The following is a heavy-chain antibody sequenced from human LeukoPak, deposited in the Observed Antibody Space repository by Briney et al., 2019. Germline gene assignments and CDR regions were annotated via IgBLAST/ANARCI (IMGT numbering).Heavy chain of an antibody. Sequence: GGSLRLSCAPSGFTFSTYWMTWVRQAPGKGLEWVANIKQDGSEKYYVDSVKGRFNISRDSAKNSLYLQMNSLRAEDTAVYYCAKDRVVYGSGSYYLDYWGQGTLVTVSS. CDR1: GFTFSTYW. CDR3: AKDRVVYGSGSYYLDY. D-gene: IGHD3-10*01. J-gene: IGHJ4*02. CDR2: IKQDGSEK. V-gene: IGHV3-7*03.